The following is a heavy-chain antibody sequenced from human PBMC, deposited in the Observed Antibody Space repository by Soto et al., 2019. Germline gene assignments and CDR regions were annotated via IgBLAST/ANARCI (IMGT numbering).Heavy chain of an antibody. J-gene: IGHJ6*02. CDR2: ISAYNGNT. Sequence: ASVKVSCKASGYTFTSYGISWVRQAPGQGLEWMGWISAYNGNTNYAQKLQGRVTMTTDTSTSTAYMELSRLRSDDTAVYYCAREGRYSFPYYYGMDVWGQGTTVTV. CDR3: AREGRYSFPYYYGMDV. V-gene: IGHV1-18*01. CDR1: GYTFTSYG. D-gene: IGHD5-18*01.